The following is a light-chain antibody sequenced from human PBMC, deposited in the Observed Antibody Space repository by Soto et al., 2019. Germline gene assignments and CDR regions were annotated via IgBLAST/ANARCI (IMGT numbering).Light chain of an antibody. CDR2: DVS. CDR3: QQRTTWPT. J-gene: IGKJ4*01. CDR1: QSVTSS. V-gene: IGKV3-11*01. Sequence: EIVLTQSPDTLSLSTGDRATLSCRASQSVTSSLAWFQQKPGQAPRLLIYDVSRRATAIPARFSGSGSGTDFTLTISSLEPEDFAVYYCQQRTTWPTFGGGTKGEIK.